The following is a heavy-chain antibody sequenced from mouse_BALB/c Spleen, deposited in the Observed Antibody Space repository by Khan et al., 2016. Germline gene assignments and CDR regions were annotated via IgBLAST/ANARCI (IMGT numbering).Heavy chain of an antibody. CDR3: SRGSMFMTFDY. CDR1: GYTFTDYS. V-gene: IGHV9-2-1*01. CDR2: INTETGQP. D-gene: IGHD1-1*01. J-gene: IGHJ2*01. Sequence: QIQLVQSGPELKKPGETVKISCKASGYTFTDYSMLWVKQAPGKGLKWMGWINTETGQPTYADDFKGRFAFSLGTSASTVYLQINNLKNEDTATYCCSRGSMFMTFDYWGQGTTLTVSS.